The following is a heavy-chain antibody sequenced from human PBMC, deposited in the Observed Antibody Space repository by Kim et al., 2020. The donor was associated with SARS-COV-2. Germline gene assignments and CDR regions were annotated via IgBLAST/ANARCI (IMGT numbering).Heavy chain of an antibody. CDR1: GFTFRNYW. V-gene: IGHV3-74*01. D-gene: IGHD2-21*02. CDR2: IYNDGTRT. Sequence: GGSLRLSCAASGFTFRNYWMHWVRQAPGKGLEWVSRIYNDGTRTTYADSVKGRFTISRDNAKNTLFLQMNSLRAEDTAVYYCGVVMPAICSDGMDVWGQG. CDR3: GVVMPAICSDGMDV. J-gene: IGHJ6*01.